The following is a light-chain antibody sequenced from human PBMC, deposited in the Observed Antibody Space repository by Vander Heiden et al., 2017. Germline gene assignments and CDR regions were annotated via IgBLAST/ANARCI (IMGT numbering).Light chain of an antibody. J-gene: IGKJ1*01. CDR1: QGSSSY. CDR3: QQYYSYPRT. V-gene: IGKV1-8*01. CDR2: AAS. Sequence: TITCRASQGSSSYLAWYQQKPGKAPKLLIYAASTLQSGVPSRFSGSGSGADFTLTISCLQSEDFATYYCQQYYSYPRTFGQGTKVEIK.